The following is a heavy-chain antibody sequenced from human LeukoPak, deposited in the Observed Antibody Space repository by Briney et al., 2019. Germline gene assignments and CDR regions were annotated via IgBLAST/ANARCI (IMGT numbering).Heavy chain of an antibody. CDR1: GFTFSSYA. CDR3: TKPYCGGDCYSGPGYYFDY. Sequence: GGSLRLSCAAPGFTFSSYAMNWVRQAPGKGLEWVSAISGSGGRTYYADSVKGRFTISRDNSKNTLYLQMNSLRAEDTAVYYCTKPYCGGDCYSGPGYYFDYWGQGALVTVSS. J-gene: IGHJ4*02. D-gene: IGHD2-21*02. CDR2: ISGSGGRT. V-gene: IGHV3-23*01.